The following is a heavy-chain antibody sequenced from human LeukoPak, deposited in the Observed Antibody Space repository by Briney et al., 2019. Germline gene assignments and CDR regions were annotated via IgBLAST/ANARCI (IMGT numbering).Heavy chain of an antibody. V-gene: IGHV3-30-3*01. Sequence: PGGSLRLSCAASGFTFSSYAMHWVRQAPGKGLEWVAVISYDGSNKYYADSVKGRFTISRDNSKNTLYLQMNSLRAEDTAVYYCRGLEWLFGDYWGQGTLVTVSS. CDR3: RGLEWLFGDY. D-gene: IGHD3-3*01. CDR2: ISYDGSNK. J-gene: IGHJ4*02. CDR1: GFTFSSYA.